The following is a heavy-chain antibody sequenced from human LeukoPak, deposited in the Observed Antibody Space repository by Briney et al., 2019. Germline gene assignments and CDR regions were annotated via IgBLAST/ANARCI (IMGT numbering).Heavy chain of an antibody. CDR1: GATFSSYA. J-gene: IGHJ3*02. D-gene: IGHD1-1*01. V-gene: IGHV1-69*01. Sequence: SVKVSCKASGATFSSYAISWVRQGPGQGLEWMGGIIPIFGTATSAQKFQATVTITADESTGTAYMERSRLRSDDTAVYYGAGSRMSDAFDIWGQGTMVTVSS. CDR2: IIPIFGTA. CDR3: AGSRMSDAFDI.